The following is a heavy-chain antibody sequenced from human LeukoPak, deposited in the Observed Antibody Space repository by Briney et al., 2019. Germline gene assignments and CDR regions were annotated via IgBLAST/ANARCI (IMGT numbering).Heavy chain of an antibody. D-gene: IGHD6-13*01. Sequence: ETLSLTCTVSGGSISSYWSWVRQAPGKGLEWVANIKQDGSEKYYVDSVKGRFTISRDNAKNSLYLQMNSLRAEDTAVYYCARGTIAAAGYYYFDYWGQGTQVTVSS. CDR2: IKQDGSEK. J-gene: IGHJ4*02. CDR1: GGSISSYW. CDR3: ARGTIAAAGYYYFDY. V-gene: IGHV3-7*04.